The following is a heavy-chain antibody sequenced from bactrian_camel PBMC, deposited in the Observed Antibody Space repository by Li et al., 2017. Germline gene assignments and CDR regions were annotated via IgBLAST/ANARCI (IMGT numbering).Heavy chain of an antibody. D-gene: IGHD1*01. V-gene: IGHV3S55*01. CDR2: SSSDGST. J-gene: IGHJ4*01. CDR3: AADRAVRHPLWLLDERSYDY. CDR1: GLTFGDSD. Sequence: HVQPVESGGGSVQSGGSLTLSCTASGLTFGDSDMGWYRQAPGNGCELVLTSSSDGSTYYADSVMGRSTISRDNAEDTLYLRMNSLAQADTGVYFCAADRAVRHPLWLLDERSYDYWGQGTQVTVS.